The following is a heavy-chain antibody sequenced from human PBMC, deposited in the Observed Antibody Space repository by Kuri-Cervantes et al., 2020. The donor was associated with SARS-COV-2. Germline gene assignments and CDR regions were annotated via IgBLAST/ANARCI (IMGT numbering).Heavy chain of an antibody. CDR3: ASLLSGGGAHLYYFYVDA. CDR2: ISSSSSQR. D-gene: IGHD3-16*01. Sequence: GESLKISCTASGFTFGDYAMSWVRQAPGKGLEWVSSISSSSSQRYYVDSVKGRFTISRDNAKNSLYLQMNSLRAEDTAVYYCASLLSGGGAHLYYFYVDAWGKGTSVTVSS. V-gene: IGHV3-21*01. CDR1: GFTFGDYA. J-gene: IGHJ6*03.